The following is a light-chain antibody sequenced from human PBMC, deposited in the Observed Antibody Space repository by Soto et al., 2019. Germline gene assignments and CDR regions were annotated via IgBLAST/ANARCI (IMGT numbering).Light chain of an antibody. CDR2: AAS. J-gene: IGKJ4*01. V-gene: IGKV1-39*01. CDR3: QQSYNTPRT. Sequence: DIQMTQSPSSLSASVGDSITITCRAGQSIAKYLNWYQQRPGKAPKLMIYAASSLQSGVPSRFSGSVSGTDFTLTISSLQPEDFATYYCQQSYNTPRTFGGGTEVEIK. CDR1: QSIAKY.